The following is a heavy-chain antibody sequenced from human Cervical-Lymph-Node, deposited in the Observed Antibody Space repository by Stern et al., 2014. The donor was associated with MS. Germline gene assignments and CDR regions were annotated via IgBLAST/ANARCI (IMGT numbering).Heavy chain of an antibody. V-gene: IGHV3-33*01. CDR1: GFTFSTYG. Sequence: QVQLVESGGGVVQPGRSLRLSCVASGFTFSTYGMHWVRQAPGKGLEWVAGTWSDGTNKYYGDSVRGRFTISRDNSKNTLYLEMSSLRVEDTAVYFCAREAPVEPAASDAFDIWGQGTMVAVSS. J-gene: IGHJ3*02. CDR3: AREAPVEPAASDAFDI. CDR2: TWSDGTNK. D-gene: IGHD2-2*01.